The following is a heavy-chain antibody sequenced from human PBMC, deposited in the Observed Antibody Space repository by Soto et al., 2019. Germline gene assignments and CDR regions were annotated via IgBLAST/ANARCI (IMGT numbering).Heavy chain of an antibody. CDR2: IYYSGST. D-gene: IGHD6-13*01. J-gene: IGHJ6*02. CDR3: ARDRAEAAGRYYGMDV. CDR1: GGSISSYY. V-gene: IGHV4-59*01. Sequence: PSETLSLTCTVSGGSISSYYWSWIRQPPGKGLEWIGYIYYSGSTNYNPSLKSRVTISVDTSKNQFSLKLSSVTAADTAVYYCARDRAEAAGRYYGMDVWGQGTTVTVSS.